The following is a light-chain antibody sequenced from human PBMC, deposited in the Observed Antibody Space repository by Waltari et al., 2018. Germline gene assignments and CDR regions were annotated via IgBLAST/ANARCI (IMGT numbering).Light chain of an antibody. CDR1: ESIGYY. Sequence: DIQMTQPPSSLSASVGDRVTITCRASESIGYYLNWYQQRPGQTPDLLIYSASSLQDGVPSRFTGSGSGTVFTLTISSLQPEDSATYYCQQAYNTPSITFGQGTRLEIK. V-gene: IGKV1-39*01. CDR2: SAS. CDR3: QQAYNTPSIT. J-gene: IGKJ5*01.